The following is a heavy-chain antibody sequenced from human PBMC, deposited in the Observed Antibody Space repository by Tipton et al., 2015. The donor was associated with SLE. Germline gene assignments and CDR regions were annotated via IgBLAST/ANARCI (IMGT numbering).Heavy chain of an antibody. CDR3: GRGVYSEGSVGMDV. J-gene: IGHJ6*02. D-gene: IGHD3-22*01. Sequence: SLRLSCTTSGFTFDVYAMHWVRQAPGKGLEWVSSISWNSATIAYGDSVKGRFTVSRDNAKNTLYLQMHSLRVDDTAVYYCGRGVYSEGSVGMDVWGQGTTVTVSS. CDR2: ISWNSATI. CDR1: GFTFDVYA. V-gene: IGHV3-9*01.